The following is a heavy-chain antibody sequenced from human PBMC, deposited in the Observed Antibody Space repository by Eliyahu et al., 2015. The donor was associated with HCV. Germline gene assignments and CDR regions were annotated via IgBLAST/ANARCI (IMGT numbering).Heavy chain of an antibody. CDR1: GXSISSGYX. CDR2: IYHSGST. J-gene: IGHJ4*02. V-gene: IGHV4-38-2*01. Sequence: QVQLQESGPGLVKPSETXSXXCAXXGXSISSGYXWGWIRQPPGKGLEWIGSIYHSGSTYYNPSLKXRVTISVDTSKNQFSLKLSSVTAADTAVYYCAGRNIRGGNSDYFDYWGQGTLVTVSS. CDR3: AGRNIRGGNSDYFDY. D-gene: IGHD4-23*01.